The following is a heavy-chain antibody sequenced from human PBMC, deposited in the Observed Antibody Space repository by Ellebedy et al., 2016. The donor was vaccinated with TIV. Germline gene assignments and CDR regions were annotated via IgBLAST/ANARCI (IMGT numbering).Heavy chain of an antibody. J-gene: IGHJ4*02. CDR2: ISSSSSTI. CDR1: GFTFSSYS. CDR3: ARGLADFWSGYYTG. V-gene: IGHV3-48*01. Sequence: GESLKISXAASGFTFSSYSMNWVRQAPGKGLEWVSYISSSSSTIYYADSVKGRFTISRDNAKNSLYLQMNSLRAEDTAVYYCARGLADFWSGYYTGWGQGTLVTVSS. D-gene: IGHD3-3*01.